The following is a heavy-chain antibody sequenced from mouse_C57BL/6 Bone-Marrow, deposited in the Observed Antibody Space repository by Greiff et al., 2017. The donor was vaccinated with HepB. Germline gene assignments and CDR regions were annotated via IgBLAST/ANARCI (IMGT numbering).Heavy chain of an antibody. CDR3: TYDYDPWFAY. Sequence: VQLQESGAELVRPGASVTLSCKASGYTFTDYEMHWVKQTPVHGLEWIGAIDPETGSTYYNEKFKGKATLTADKSSSTAYMQLSSLTSEDSAVYFCTYDYDPWFAYWGQGTLVTVSA. J-gene: IGHJ3*01. D-gene: IGHD2-4*01. CDR2: IDPETGST. V-gene: IGHV1-15*01. CDR1: GYTFTDYE.